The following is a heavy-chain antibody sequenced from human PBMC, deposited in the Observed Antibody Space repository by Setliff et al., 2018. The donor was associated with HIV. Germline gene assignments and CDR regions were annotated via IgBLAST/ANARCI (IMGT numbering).Heavy chain of an antibody. Sequence: ASVKVSCKASAYTFTAYYIHWVRQAPGQGLEWMGWTNPNSGGTNYAQKCQGRVTMTGNTSIGTAYMELSSLRSEDTAVYYCARGGGGYYYVGAVDIWGQGTVVTVSS. J-gene: IGHJ3*02. CDR2: TNPNSGGT. V-gene: IGHV1-2*02. D-gene: IGHD3-22*01. CDR1: AYTFTAYY. CDR3: ARGGGGYYYVGAVDI.